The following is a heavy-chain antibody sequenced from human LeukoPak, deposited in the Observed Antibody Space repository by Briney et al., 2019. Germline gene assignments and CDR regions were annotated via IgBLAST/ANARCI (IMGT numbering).Heavy chain of an antibody. CDR2: IWYDGSNK. CDR3: ARGADSRFLEWLFSYLFDY. D-gene: IGHD3-3*01. V-gene: IGHV3-33*01. J-gene: IGHJ4*02. CDR1: GFTFSSYG. Sequence: GRSLRLSCAASGFTFSSYGMHWVRQAPGKGLEWVAVIWYDGSNKYHADSVKGRFTISRDNSKNTLYLQMNSLRAADTAVYYCARGADSRFLEWLFSYLFDYWGQGTLVTVSS.